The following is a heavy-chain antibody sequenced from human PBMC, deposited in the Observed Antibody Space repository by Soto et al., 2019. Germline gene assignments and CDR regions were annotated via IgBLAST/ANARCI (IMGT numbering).Heavy chain of an antibody. Sequence: QVQLVESGGGVVQPGRSLRLSCAASGFTFSIYGMHWVRQAPGKGLEWVAVIWFDGSNNYYADSVKGRFTISRDNSKNTLYLQMNSLRAEDTAVYYCARAGITGTTFRGFDYWGQGTLVTVSS. CDR1: GFTFSIYG. V-gene: IGHV3-33*01. CDR2: IWFDGSNN. J-gene: IGHJ4*02. CDR3: ARAGITGTTFRGFDY. D-gene: IGHD1-20*01.